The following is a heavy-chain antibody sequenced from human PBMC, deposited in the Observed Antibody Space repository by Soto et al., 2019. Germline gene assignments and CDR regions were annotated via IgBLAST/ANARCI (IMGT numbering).Heavy chain of an antibody. CDR2: IYWDDEK. V-gene: IGHV2-5*02. CDR1: AFSLSTGGVG. J-gene: IGHJ6*02. Sequence: SGPTLVNPTQTLTLTCTFSAFSLSTGGVGVGWIRQPPGKALEWLALIYWDDEKRYSPSLRSRLTITKDTSKNQVVLTMTNMDPVDTATYYCIQSRCGGDCLQSYASYYYYGMDVWGQGTTVTVSS. CDR3: IQSRCGGDCLQSYASYYYYGMDV. D-gene: IGHD2-21*02.